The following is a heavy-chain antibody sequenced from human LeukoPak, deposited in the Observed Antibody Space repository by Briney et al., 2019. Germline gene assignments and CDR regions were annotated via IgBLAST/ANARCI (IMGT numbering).Heavy chain of an antibody. CDR1: GYTFSNYA. J-gene: IGHJ4*02. V-gene: IGHV1-3*01. CDR3: ARGDCGGDCSTFGY. CDR2: INAGNGYT. D-gene: IGHD2-21*02. Sequence: GASVKVSCKASGYTFSNYAMYWVRQAPGQRLEWVGWINAGNGYTRYSQNLQGRVTITRDTSTRTVYMEMSSLRSEDTAVYYCARGDCGGDCSTFGYWGQGTLVTVSS.